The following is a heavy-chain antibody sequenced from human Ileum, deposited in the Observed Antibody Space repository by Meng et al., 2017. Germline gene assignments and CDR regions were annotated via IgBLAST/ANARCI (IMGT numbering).Heavy chain of an antibody. J-gene: IGHJ2*01. Sequence: VKCKGSGPGLVKPSWTLSLTRPGSVGSIESNNWWTWIRQPPGQGLEWIGEVYHSGSTHYNPSLQSRVTISIDNSKNRFSLSLNSVTAADTAIYYCARADYVRYFDLWGRGTLVTVSS. CDR1: VGSIESNNW. CDR3: ARADYVRYFDL. CDR2: VYHSGST. D-gene: IGHD3-10*02. V-gene: IGHV4-4*02.